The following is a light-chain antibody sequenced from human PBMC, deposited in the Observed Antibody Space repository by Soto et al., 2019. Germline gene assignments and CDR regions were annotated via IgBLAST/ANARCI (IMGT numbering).Light chain of an antibody. CDR2: KAS. CDR1: QSISSW. V-gene: IGKV1-5*03. CDR3: QQYNSYWT. J-gene: IGKJ1*01. Sequence: DIQMTQSPSTLSASVGDRVTISCRASQSISSWLAWYQQKPDKAPKLLIYKASSLESGVPSRFSGSGSGTEFTLTISSLQPDDFATYYCQQYNSYWTFGQGTKVEIK.